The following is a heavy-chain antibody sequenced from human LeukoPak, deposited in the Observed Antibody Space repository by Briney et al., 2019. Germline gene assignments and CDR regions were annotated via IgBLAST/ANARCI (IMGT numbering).Heavy chain of an antibody. Sequence: PSETLSLTCTVSGYSISSGYSWAWIRQPAGKGLEWIGPTYIDGTPHYNSSLKSRVTMSLDTSKNQFSPKMFSVTAADTAVYYCARVNARIMIREIMNQKPYFYYYMDVWGKGTTVTISS. V-gene: IGHV4-38-2*02. CDR2: TYIDGTP. CDR3: ARVNARIMIREIMNQKPYFYYYMDV. J-gene: IGHJ6*03. CDR1: GYSISSGYS. D-gene: IGHD3-10*01.